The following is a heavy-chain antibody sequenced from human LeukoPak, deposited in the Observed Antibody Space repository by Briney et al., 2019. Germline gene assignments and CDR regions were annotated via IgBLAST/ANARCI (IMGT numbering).Heavy chain of an antibody. D-gene: IGHD3-22*01. CDR1: GGTFSSYA. Sequence: SVKVSCKASGGTFSSYAISWVRQAPGQGLEWMGRIIPIFGTANYAQKFQGRVTITTDESTSTAYMELSSLRTEDTAVYYCASAPVNYYDSSGYYSYFDYWGQGTLVTVSS. V-gene: IGHV1-69*05. CDR2: IIPIFGTA. J-gene: IGHJ4*02. CDR3: ASAPVNYYDSSGYYSYFDY.